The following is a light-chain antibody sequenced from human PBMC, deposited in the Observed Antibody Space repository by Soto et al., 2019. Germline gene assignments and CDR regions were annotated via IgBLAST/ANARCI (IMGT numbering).Light chain of an antibody. V-gene: IGLV2-23*01. CDR2: EAT. J-gene: IGLJ1*01. CDR3: CSYAGSNTFYV. Sequence: SVVTQPSSVSGSPWQSIARSLPGTRKDVGSYILVSWYQQHPGKAPKLMIYEATKRPSGVSGRFSGSKSGNTASLTISGLQAEDEADYYCCSYAGSNTFYVFGTGTKVTVL. CDR1: RKDVGSYIL.